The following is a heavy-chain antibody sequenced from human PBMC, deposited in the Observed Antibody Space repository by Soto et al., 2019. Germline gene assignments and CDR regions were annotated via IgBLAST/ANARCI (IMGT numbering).Heavy chain of an antibody. J-gene: IGHJ5*02. CDR2: IDPSDSYT. CDR1: GYSFTSYW. D-gene: IGHD6-13*01. V-gene: IGHV5-10-1*01. Sequence: HGESLKISCKGSGYSFTSYWISWVRQMPGKGLEWMGRIDPSDSYTNYSPSFQGHVTISADKSISTAYLQWSSLKASDTAMYYCARHDSSSWAYNWFDPWGQGTLVTVSS. CDR3: ARHDSSSWAYNWFDP.